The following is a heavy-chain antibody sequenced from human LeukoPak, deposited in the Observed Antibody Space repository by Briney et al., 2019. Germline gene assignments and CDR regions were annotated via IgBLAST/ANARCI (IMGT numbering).Heavy chain of an antibody. CDR3: AGSPDYDFGTLDY. Sequence: GGSLRLSCAASGFTFSSYAMHWVRQAPGKGLEYVSAISSNGGSTYYANSVKGRFTISRDNSKNMLYLQMGSLRAEDMAVYYCAGSPDYDFGTLDYWGQGTLVTVSS. CDR1: GFTFSSYA. D-gene: IGHD3-3*01. V-gene: IGHV3-64*01. J-gene: IGHJ4*02. CDR2: ISSNGGST.